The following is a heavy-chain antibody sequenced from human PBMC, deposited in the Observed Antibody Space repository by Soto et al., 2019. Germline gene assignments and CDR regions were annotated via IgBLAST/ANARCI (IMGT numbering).Heavy chain of an antibody. Sequence: GGSLRLSCAASGFTFSPYTMHWVRQAPGKGLEWVSSISTSSTYRYIADSVTGRFTISRDNAQNSLYLQMTSLRAEDTAVYYCARDGSGAAANPYFDYWGQGTLVTVSS. CDR1: GFTFSPYT. CDR3: ARDGSGAAANPYFDY. D-gene: IGHD2-2*01. V-gene: IGHV3-21*04. J-gene: IGHJ4*02. CDR2: ISTSSTYR.